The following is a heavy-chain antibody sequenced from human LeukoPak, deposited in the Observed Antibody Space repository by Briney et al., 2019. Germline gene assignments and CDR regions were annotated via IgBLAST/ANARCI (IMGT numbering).Heavy chain of an antibody. CDR3: ARDFSPVAWGGQDAFDI. Sequence: GASVKVSCKASGGTFSSYAISWVRQAPGQGLEWMGGIIPIFGTANYAQKFQGRVTITADKSTSTAYMELSSLRSEDTAVYYCARDFSPVAWGGQDAFDIWGQGTMVTVSS. V-gene: IGHV1-69*06. CDR2: IIPIFGTA. D-gene: IGHD7-27*01. CDR1: GGTFSSYA. J-gene: IGHJ3*02.